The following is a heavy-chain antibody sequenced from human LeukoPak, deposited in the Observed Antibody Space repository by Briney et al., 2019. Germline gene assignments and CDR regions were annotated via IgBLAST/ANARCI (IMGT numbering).Heavy chain of an antibody. V-gene: IGHV4-59*01. CDR2: IYYSGST. CDR1: GGSISSYY. D-gene: IGHD3-22*01. J-gene: IGHJ2*01. CDR3: ARDLRSSGYKGHFDL. Sequence: PSETLSLTCIVSGGSISSYYWSWIRQPPGKGLEWIGYIYYSGSTNYNPSLKSRVTISVDTSKNQFSLRLTSVTAADTAVYYCARDLRSSGYKGHFDLWGRGTLVTVSS.